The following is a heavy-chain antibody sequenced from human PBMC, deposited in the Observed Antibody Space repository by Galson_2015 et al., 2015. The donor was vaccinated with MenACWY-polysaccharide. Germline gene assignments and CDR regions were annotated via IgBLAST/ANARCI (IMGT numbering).Heavy chain of an antibody. J-gene: IGHJ4*02. V-gene: IGHV3-23*01. CDR1: GFNFSIYV. Sequence: SLRLSCAASGFNFSIYVMTWVRQAPGKGLEWVSAISSGSDTAYYTDSVKGRFTISRDNSKDTVHLQMGSLRAEDTAVYYCVKGGWADNWGQGTLVTVSS. CDR2: ISSGSDTA. D-gene: IGHD1-26*01. CDR3: VKGGWADN.